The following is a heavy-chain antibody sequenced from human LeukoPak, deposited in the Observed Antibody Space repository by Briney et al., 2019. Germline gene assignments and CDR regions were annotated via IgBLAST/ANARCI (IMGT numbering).Heavy chain of an antibody. V-gene: IGHV3-23*01. J-gene: IGHJ4*02. D-gene: IGHD6-13*01. CDR3: AKGVGKAGAGSEY. Sequence: PEGSLRLSCAAPGFTFSSDAMRWVRQAPGKGLEWVSAISSSGGSTYYADSVRGRFIISRDSSKNTLYLQMNSLRAEDTAVYYCAKGVGKAGAGSEYWGQGTLVTVSS. CDR1: GFTFSSDA. CDR2: ISSSGGST.